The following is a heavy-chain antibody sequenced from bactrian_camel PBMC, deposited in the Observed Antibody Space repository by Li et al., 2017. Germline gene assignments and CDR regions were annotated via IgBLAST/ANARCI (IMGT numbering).Heavy chain of an antibody. CDR1: GIAFELYY. V-gene: IGHV3S32*01. CDR3: ATDPRYYSGDYFCLDRWFEV. CDR2: IASGGGTT. D-gene: IGHD2*01. J-gene: IGHJ2*01. Sequence: DVQLVESGGGLVQPGGSLNLSCTVSGIAFELYYMSWVRQAPGKGLEWVSSIASGGGTTAYADSVKGRLTISRDNAENTLYLQLNSLKSEDTALYYCATDPRYYSGDYFCLDRWFEVLCQGTHVTFS.